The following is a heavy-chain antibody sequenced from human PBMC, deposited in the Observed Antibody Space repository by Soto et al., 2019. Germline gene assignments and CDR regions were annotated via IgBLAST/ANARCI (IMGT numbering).Heavy chain of an antibody. Sequence: SVKVSCKASGGTFSSYTTSWVRQAPGQGLEWMGGVIPFFGTTHYAQTFEGRVTITADASTSTAYLELSSLRSEDTAVFYCARGRMAAAATGYYYSSLDVWGQGTTVTVSS. CDR1: GGTFSSYT. J-gene: IGHJ6*02. V-gene: IGHV1-69*13. D-gene: IGHD6-25*01. CDR2: VIPFFGTT. CDR3: ARGRMAAAATGYYYSSLDV.